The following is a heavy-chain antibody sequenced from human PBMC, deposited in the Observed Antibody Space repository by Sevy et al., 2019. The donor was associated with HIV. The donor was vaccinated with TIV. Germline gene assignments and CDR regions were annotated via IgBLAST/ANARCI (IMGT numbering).Heavy chain of an antibody. CDR2: IKRNGSEK. CDR3: ARECSSASCLWGMDV. V-gene: IGHV3-7*03. J-gene: IGHJ6*02. D-gene: IGHD2-2*01. Sequence: GGSLRLSCAASGFSFSNYWMSWVRQAPGKGLEWVANIKRNGSEKYYVASVKGRFTICRDNAKTSLFLQMNSLRGEDTAVYYCARECSSASCLWGMDVWGQGTTVTVSS. CDR1: GFSFSNYW.